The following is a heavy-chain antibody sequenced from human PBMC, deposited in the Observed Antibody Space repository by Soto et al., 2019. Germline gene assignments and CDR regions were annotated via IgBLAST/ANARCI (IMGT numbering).Heavy chain of an antibody. J-gene: IGHJ4*02. CDR3: ARVPYSSGWFDY. CDR2: XIXIXGXA. D-gene: IGHD6-19*01. V-gene: IGHV1-69*13. CDR1: GGTFSSYA. Sequence: SVKVSCKASGGTFSSYAISSVRQAPGQGLEXMGGXIXIXGXAXYXXXXQGRVTITADESTSTAYMELSSLRSEDTAVYYCARVPYSSGWFDYWGQGTLLTVSS.